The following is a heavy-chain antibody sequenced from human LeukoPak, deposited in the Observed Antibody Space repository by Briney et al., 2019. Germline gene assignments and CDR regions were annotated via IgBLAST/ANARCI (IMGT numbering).Heavy chain of an antibody. CDR1: GGSISSGDYY. D-gene: IGHD4-23*01. CDR2: IYYSGST. CDR3: ARDRPYGGNDY. V-gene: IGHV4-30-4*08. J-gene: IGHJ4*02. Sequence: SQTLSLTCTVPGGSISSGDYYWSWIRQPPGKGLEWIGYIYYSGSTYYNPSLKSRVTISVDTSKNQFSLKLSSVTAADTAVYYCARDRPYGGNDYWGQGTLVTVSS.